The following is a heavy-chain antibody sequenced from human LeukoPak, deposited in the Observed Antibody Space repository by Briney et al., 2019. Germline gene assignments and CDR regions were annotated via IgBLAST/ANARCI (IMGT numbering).Heavy chain of an antibody. CDR2: ISWNSGSI. D-gene: IGHD3-9*01. Sequence: GGSLRLSCAASGFTFDDYAMHWVRQAPGKGLEWVSGISWNSGSIGYADSVKGRFTISRDNAKNSLYLQMNSLRAEDTALYYCAKTPYYGILSPYYFDYWGQGTLVTVSS. J-gene: IGHJ4*02. V-gene: IGHV3-9*01. CDR1: GFTFDDYA. CDR3: AKTPYYGILSPYYFDY.